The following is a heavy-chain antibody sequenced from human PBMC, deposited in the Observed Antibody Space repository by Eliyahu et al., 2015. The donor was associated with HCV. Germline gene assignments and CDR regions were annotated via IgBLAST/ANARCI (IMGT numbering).Heavy chain of an antibody. J-gene: IGHJ4*02. CDR2: IWYDGSNK. V-gene: IGHV3-33*01. D-gene: IGHD3-22*01. CDR3: ARHYDSSGYYSPDY. Sequence: QVQLVESGGGVVQPGRSLRPSCAASGFTFSSYGMHWVRQAPGKGLEWVAVIWYDGSNKYYADSVKGRFTISRDNSKNTLYLQMNSLRAEDTAVYYCARHYDSSGYYSPDYWGQGTLVTVSS. CDR1: GFTFSSYG.